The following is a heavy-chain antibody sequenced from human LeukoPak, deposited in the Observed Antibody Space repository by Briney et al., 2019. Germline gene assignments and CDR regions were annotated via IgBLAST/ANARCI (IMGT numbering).Heavy chain of an antibody. Sequence: GGSLRLSCTASGFTFGDYAMSWFRQAPGKGLEWVGFIRSKAYGGTTEYAASVKGRFTISRDDSKSIAYLQMNGLKTEDTAVYYCTRSTYYYDSSAFEVSDYWGQGTLVTVSS. CDR1: GFTFGDYA. J-gene: IGHJ4*02. V-gene: IGHV3-49*03. CDR3: TRSTYYYDSSAFEVSDY. CDR2: IRSKAYGGTT. D-gene: IGHD3-22*01.